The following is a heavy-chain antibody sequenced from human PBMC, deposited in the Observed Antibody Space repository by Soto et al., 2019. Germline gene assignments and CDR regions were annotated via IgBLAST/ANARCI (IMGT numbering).Heavy chain of an antibody. CDR3: AKDKIAVAGIFDY. D-gene: IGHD6-19*01. CDR2: ISGSGGST. CDR1: VFTFSSYA. J-gene: IGHJ4*02. V-gene: IGHV3-23*01. Sequence: GXSLRLSFAASVFTFSSYAMSWVRQAPGKGLEWVSAISGSGGSTYYADSVKGRFTISRDNSKNTLYLQMNSLRAEDTAVYYCAKDKIAVAGIFDYWGQGTLVTVSS.